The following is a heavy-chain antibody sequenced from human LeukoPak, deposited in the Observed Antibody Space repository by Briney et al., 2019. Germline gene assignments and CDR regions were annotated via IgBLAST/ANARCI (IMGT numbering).Heavy chain of an antibody. CDR1: GFNFSNYA. CDR2: IWYDGSTK. CDR3: ARDSGFGELVTYYFDY. J-gene: IGHJ4*02. D-gene: IGHD3-10*01. Sequence: PGGSLRLSCAASGFNFSNYAMHWVRQVPGKGLEWVAVIWYDGSTKYYANYEKGRFTVSRDNSKNTLYLQMNILRPEDTAIYYCARDSGFGELVTYYFDYWGQGTLVTVSS. V-gene: IGHV3-33*01.